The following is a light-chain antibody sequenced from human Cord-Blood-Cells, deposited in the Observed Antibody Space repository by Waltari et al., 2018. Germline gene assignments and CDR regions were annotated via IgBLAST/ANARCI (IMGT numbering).Light chain of an antibody. V-gene: IGKV4-1*01. J-gene: IGKJ4*01. CDR2: WAS. CDR3: QQYYSTPLT. CDR1: QSVLYSSNNKNY. Sequence: DIVMTQSPDSLAVSLGERATINCKSSQSVLYSSNNKNYLAWYQQKPGQPPKLLIYWASTRGSGVPDRFSGSGSGTDFTLTISILQAEDVAVYYCQQYYSTPLTFGGGTKVEIK.